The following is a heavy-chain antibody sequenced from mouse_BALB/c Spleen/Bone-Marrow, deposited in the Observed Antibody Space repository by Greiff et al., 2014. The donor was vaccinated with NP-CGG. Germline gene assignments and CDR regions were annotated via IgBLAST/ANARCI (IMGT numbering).Heavy chain of an antibody. D-gene: IGHD3-3*01. V-gene: IGHV1-63*02. CDR2: IYPGGGYT. CDR3: ARRGAGVDY. J-gene: IGHJ2*01. Sequence: VQLKPSGAELVRPGTSVKISCKASGYTFTNYWLGWVKQRPGPGLEWIGDIYPGGGYTNYNEKFKGKATLTADTSSSTAYMQLSSLTSEDSAVYFCARRGAGVDYWGQGTTLTVSS. CDR1: GYTFTNYW.